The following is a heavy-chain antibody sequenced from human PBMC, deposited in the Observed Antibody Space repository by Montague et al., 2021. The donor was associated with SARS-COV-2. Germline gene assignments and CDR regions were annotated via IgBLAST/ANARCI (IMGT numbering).Heavy chain of an antibody. J-gene: IGHJ3*02. CDR1: GSTISTDNLYWY. CDR2: IFHNGDS. V-gene: IGHV4-39*01. Sequence: SETLSLTCLVSGSTISTDNLYWYWAWIRQPPGKGLEWIGSIFHNGDSYYNPSLKSRVTIYVDTSKNQFSLKLTSVTAADTAIYYCARQYGDYSDNAFTIWGQGTMVIVSS. D-gene: IGHD4-17*01. CDR3: ARQYGDYSDNAFTI.